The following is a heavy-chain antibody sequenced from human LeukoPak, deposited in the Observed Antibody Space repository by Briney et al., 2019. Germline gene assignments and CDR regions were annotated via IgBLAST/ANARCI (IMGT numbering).Heavy chain of an antibody. V-gene: IGHV4-59*08. J-gene: IGHJ4*02. Sequence: SETLSLTCSLAGRSISSYDWSWIRQPRGKGLGWVGYIYYSGATSSNPSLKSRVSISTATDKNHFSLRPSSVSAADTAVYYCAGRTIGYYYGYWGQGTLVTVSS. D-gene: IGHD2/OR15-2a*01. CDR1: GRSISSYD. CDR3: AGRTIGYYYGY. CDR2: IYYSGAT.